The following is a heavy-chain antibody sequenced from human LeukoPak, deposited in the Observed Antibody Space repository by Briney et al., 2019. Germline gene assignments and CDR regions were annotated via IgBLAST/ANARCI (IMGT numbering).Heavy chain of an antibody. CDR3: ARDLDLGPSIAVAGTFDY. V-gene: IGHV3-30-3*01. CDR2: ISYDGSNK. J-gene: IGHJ4*02. D-gene: IGHD6-19*01. Sequence: GGSLRLSCAASGFTFSSYALHWVRQAPGKGLEWVAVISYDGSNKYYADSVKGRFTISRDNSKNTLYLQMNSLRAEDTAVYYCARDLDLGPSIAVAGTFDYWGQGTLVTVSS. CDR1: GFTFSSYA.